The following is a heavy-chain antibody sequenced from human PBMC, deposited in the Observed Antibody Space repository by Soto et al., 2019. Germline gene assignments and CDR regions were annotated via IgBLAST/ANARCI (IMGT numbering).Heavy chain of an antibody. CDR3: AKPKANTNDHYYGMDV. D-gene: IGHD1-1*01. CDR1: GGTFSSYA. CDR2: IIPIFGTA. Sequence: SVKVSCKASGGTFSSYAISWVRQAPGQGLEWMGGIIPIFGTANYAQKFQGRVTITADESTSTAYMELSRLRSEDTAVYYCAKPKANTNDHYYGMDVWCQGTTVNVSS. J-gene: IGHJ6*02. V-gene: IGHV1-69*13.